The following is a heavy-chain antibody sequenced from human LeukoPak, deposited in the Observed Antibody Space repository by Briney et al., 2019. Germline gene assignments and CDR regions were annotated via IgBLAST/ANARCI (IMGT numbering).Heavy chain of an antibody. CDR3: ARGRVTMVRGAHGTQGYYMDV. J-gene: IGHJ6*03. D-gene: IGHD3-10*01. Sequence: PSETLSLTCAVYGGSFSGYYWSWIRQSPGKGLEWIGEINHSGSTKYNPSLKGRVTISVDTSKNQFSLKLNSVTAADTAVYYCARGRVTMVRGAHGTQGYYMDVWGKGTTVTVSS. V-gene: IGHV4-34*01. CDR1: GGSFSGYY. CDR2: INHSGST.